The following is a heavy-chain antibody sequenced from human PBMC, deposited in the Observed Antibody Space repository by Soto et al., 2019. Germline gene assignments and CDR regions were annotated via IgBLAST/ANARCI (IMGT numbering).Heavy chain of an antibody. D-gene: IGHD4-17*01. V-gene: IGHV4-4*07. Sequence: AETLSLTCTVSGGSISNYYWSWIRQPAGKGLEWTGRIYTSGNTNYNPSLKGRVTMSVDMSKNQFSLKLSSVAAADTDVYYCARDDNGDNARAFAPWGQGTLVTVSS. CDR1: GGSISNYY. CDR3: ARDDNGDNARAFAP. J-gene: IGHJ5*02. CDR2: IYTSGNT.